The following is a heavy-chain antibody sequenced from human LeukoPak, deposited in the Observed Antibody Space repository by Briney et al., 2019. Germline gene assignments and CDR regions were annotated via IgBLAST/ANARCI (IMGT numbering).Heavy chain of an antibody. CDR1: GYSFTSYW. V-gene: IGHV5-51*01. Sequence: GESLKISCKGSGYSFTSYWIGWVRQMPGKGLEWMGIIYPGDSDTRYSPSFQGQVTISADKSISTAYLQWSSLKASDTAMYYCARPYGSGSYYKSPFDYWGQGTLVTVSS. CDR2: IYPGDSDT. CDR3: ARPYGSGSYYKSPFDY. J-gene: IGHJ4*02. D-gene: IGHD3-10*01.